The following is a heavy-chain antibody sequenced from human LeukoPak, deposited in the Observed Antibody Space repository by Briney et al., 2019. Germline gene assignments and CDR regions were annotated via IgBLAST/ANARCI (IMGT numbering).Heavy chain of an antibody. CDR2: IYYSGST. J-gene: IGHJ3*02. D-gene: IGHD3-10*01. CDR3: ARPGFGPAGAFDI. CDR1: GGSISSYY. Sequence: SETLSLTCTVSGGSISSYYWSWIRQPPGKGLEWIGYIYYSGSTNYNPSLMSRVTISVDTSKNQFSLKLSSVTAADTAVYYCARPGFGPAGAFDIWGQGTMVTVSS. V-gene: IGHV4-59*08.